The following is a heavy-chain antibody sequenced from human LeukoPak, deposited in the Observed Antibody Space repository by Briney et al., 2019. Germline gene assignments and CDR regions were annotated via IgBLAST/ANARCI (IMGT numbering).Heavy chain of an antibody. CDR1: GGSISSSSYY. D-gene: IGHD3-10*01. CDR3: ARHGSGSYPHNWFDP. CDR2: IFYSGTT. J-gene: IGHJ5*02. Sequence: SETLSLTCTVSGGSISSSSYYWGWIRQPPGKGLEWIGYIFYSGTTYYNPSLKSRVTISVDTSKNQFSLKLTSVTAADTAVYYCARHGSGSYPHNWFDPWGQGTLVTVSS. V-gene: IGHV4-61*05.